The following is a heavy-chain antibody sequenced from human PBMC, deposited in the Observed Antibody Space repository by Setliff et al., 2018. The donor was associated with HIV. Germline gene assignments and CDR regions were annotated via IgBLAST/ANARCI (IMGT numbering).Heavy chain of an antibody. J-gene: IGHJ6*03. CDR1: GGSVSGYY. CDR3: ARAIDYSDVVYFYYMDV. D-gene: IGHD3-22*01. Sequence: SETLSLTCTVSGGSVSGYYWTWIRQTPGKGLQWIGYISYSGTTDYNPSLQSRVTLSLDKSENQLSLRLTSVTAADTAVYYCARAIDYSDVVYFYYMDVWGKGITVTVSS. CDR2: ISYSGTT. V-gene: IGHV4-59*02.